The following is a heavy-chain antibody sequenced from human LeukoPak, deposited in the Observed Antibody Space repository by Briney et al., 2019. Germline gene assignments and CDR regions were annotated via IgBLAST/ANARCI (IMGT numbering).Heavy chain of an antibody. V-gene: IGHV3-13*01. D-gene: IGHD3-10*01. CDR3: ARGYYGSGSYLQPFDY. CDR1: GFTFSGYD. J-gene: IGHJ4*02. Sequence: GGSLRLSCAASGFTFSGYDMHWVRQATGKGLERVSAIGTAGDTYYPGSVKGRFTISRENAKNSLYLQMNSLRAGDTAVYYCARGYYGSGSYLQPFDYWGQGTLVTVSS. CDR2: IGTAGDT.